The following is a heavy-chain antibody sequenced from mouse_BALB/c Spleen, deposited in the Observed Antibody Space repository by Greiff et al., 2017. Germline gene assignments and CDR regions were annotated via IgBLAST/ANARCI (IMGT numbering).Heavy chain of an antibody. J-gene: IGHJ2*01. V-gene: IGHV1-82*01. CDR3: ARPLYYGNHLYYFDY. Sequence: QVQLQQSGPELVKPGASVKISCKASGYAFSSSWMNWVKQRPGQGLEWIGRIYPGDGDTNYNGKFKGKATLTADKSSSTAYMQLSSLTSVDSAVYFCARPLYYGNHLYYFDYWGQGTTLTVSS. CDR2: IYPGDGDT. D-gene: IGHD2-1*01. CDR1: GYAFSSSW.